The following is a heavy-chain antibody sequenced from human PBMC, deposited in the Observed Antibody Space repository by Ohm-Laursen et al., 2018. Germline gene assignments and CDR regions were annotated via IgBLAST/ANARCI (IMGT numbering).Heavy chain of an antibody. Sequence: SLRLSCTASGFTFSNYALSWVRQAPGKGLEWVSAISGSGTTTYYADSVTGRFTISRDNSKNTLYLQMNSLRAEDTAVYYCAKGTEAGTRGYFDYWGQGTLVTVPS. CDR2: ISGSGTTT. V-gene: IGHV3-23*01. J-gene: IGHJ4*02. CDR1: GFTFSNYA. D-gene: IGHD1-1*01. CDR3: AKGTEAGTRGYFDY.